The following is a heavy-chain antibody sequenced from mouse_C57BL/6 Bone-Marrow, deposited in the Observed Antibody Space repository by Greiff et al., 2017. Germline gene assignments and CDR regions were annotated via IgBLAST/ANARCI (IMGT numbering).Heavy chain of an antibody. CDR3: APYSNYPYAMDY. Sequence: VKLQESGPGLVQPSQSLSITCTVSGFSLTSYGVHWVRQPPGKGLEWLGVIWSGGSTDDNAAFISRLSISKDNSKSQVFFKMNNLQADDTAIYYCAPYSNYPYAMDYWGQGTSVTVSS. CDR2: IWSGGST. V-gene: IGHV2-4*01. CDR1: GFSLTSYG. J-gene: IGHJ4*01. D-gene: IGHD2-5*01.